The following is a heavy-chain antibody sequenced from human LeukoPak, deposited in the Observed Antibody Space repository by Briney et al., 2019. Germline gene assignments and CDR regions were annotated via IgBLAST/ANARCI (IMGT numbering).Heavy chain of an antibody. V-gene: IGHV3-15*01. CDR3: TADYGSGSYDY. D-gene: IGHD3-10*01. CDR1: GFTFSNAW. Sequence: GGSLRLSCAASGFTFSNAWMSWVRQAPGKGLEWVGRIKSKTDGGTTDYAAPVKGRFTISRDDSKNTLYLQMNSLKTEDIAVYYCTADYGSGSYDYWGQGTLVTVSS. J-gene: IGHJ4*02. CDR2: IKSKTDGGTT.